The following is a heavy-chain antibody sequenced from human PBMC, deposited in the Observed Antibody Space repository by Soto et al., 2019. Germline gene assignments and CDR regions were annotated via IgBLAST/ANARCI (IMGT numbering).Heavy chain of an antibody. D-gene: IGHD4-17*01. Sequence: GGSLRLSCSASGFTFSSYAMSWVRQAPGKGLEWVSAISGSGGSTYYADSVKGRFTISRDNSKNTLYLQMNSLRAEDTAVYYCAKRLRILLYGDFFDYWGQGTLVTVSS. CDR2: ISGSGGST. V-gene: IGHV3-23*01. J-gene: IGHJ4*02. CDR3: AKRLRILLYGDFFDY. CDR1: GFTFSSYA.